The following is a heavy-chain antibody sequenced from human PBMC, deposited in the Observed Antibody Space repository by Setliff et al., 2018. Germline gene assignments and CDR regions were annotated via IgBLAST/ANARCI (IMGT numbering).Heavy chain of an antibody. CDR1: GYTFTGYY. CDR3: ARVAPHYYDSSGTNWFDP. CDR2: INPNSGGT. D-gene: IGHD3-22*01. V-gene: IGHV1-2*02. Sequence: ASVKVSCKASGYTFTGYYMHWVRQAPGQGHEWMGWINPNSGGTNYAQKFQGRVTMTRDTSISTAYMELSRLRSDDTAVYYCARVAPHYYDSSGTNWFDPWGQGTLVTVSS. J-gene: IGHJ5*02.